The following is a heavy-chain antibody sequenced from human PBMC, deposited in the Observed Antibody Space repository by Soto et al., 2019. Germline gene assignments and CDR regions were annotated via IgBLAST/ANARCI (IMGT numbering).Heavy chain of an antibody. V-gene: IGHV4-59*01. J-gene: IGHJ6*02. CDR1: GGSISSYY. CDR2: IYYSGST. D-gene: IGHD3-22*01. Sequence: PSETLSLTCTVSGGSISSYYWSWIRQPPGKGLEWIGYIYYSGSTNYNPSLKSRVTISVDTSKNQFSLKLSSVTAADTAVYYCARVGAYYYDSSGPWSMDVWGQGTTVTVSS. CDR3: ARVGAYYYDSSGPWSMDV.